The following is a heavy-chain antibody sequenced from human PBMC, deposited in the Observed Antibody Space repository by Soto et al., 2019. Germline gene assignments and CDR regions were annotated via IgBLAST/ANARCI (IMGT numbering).Heavy chain of an antibody. D-gene: IGHD6-6*01. CDR1: GGTFSSYA. CDR3: ARANYSSSSYYYYGMDV. CDR2: IIPIFGTA. V-gene: IGHV1-69*13. J-gene: IGHJ6*02. Sequence: GASVKVSCKASGGTFSSYAISWVRQAPGQGLEWLGGIIPIFGTANYAQKFQGRVTITADESTSTAYMELSSLRSEDTAVYYCARANYSSSSYYYYGMDVWGQGTKVTVSS.